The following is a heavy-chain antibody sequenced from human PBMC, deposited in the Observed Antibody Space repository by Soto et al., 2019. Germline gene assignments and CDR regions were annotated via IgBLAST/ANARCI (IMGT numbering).Heavy chain of an antibody. CDR1: GYTFTSYD. Sequence: EASVKVSCKASGYTFTSYDINWVRQATGQGLEWMGWMNPNSGNTKYSQKFQGRVTITRDTSASTAYMELSSLRSEDTAVYYCARDKSTSFLDYMDVWGKGTTVTVSS. V-gene: IGHV1-8*01. D-gene: IGHD2-2*01. CDR3: ARDKSTSFLDYMDV. J-gene: IGHJ6*03. CDR2: MNPNSGNT.